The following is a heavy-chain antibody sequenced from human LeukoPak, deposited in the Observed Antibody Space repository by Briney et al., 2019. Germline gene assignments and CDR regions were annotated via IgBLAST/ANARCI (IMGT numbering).Heavy chain of an antibody. D-gene: IGHD1-14*01. CDR1: GYTFTSNH. J-gene: IGHJ4*02. V-gene: IGHV1-46*01. Sequence: ASVKVSCKTSGYTFTSNHIHWMRQAPGQGLEWMGTIYSGNGGRNYAQKFQGRVTMTRDTSTSTVYMELSSLRSEDTAVYYCARGTNGFDYWGQGTLVTVSS. CDR2: IYSGNGGR. CDR3: ARGTNGFDY.